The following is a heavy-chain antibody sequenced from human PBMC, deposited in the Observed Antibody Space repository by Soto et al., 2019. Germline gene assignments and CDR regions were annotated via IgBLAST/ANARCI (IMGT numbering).Heavy chain of an antibody. CDR1: GFTFGDYY. V-gene: IGHV3-11*01. Sequence: QVQLVESGGGLVKPGGSLRLSCAASGFTFGDYYMSWIRQAPGKGLEWVSYISSSGSSTYYVDSVRGRFTISRDNAKNSLYLQMDSLGAEDSAVYYCARAAAASPAAWYWGQGTLFTVSS. CDR2: ISSSGSST. J-gene: IGHJ4*02. CDR3: ARAAAASPAAWY. D-gene: IGHD6-25*01.